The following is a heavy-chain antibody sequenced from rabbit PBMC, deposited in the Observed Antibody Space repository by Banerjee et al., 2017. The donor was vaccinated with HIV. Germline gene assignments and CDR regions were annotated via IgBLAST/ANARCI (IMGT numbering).Heavy chain of an antibody. CDR2: IDAGSSGST. Sequence: QSLEESGGDLVKPGASLTLTCTASGFSFSNIYYMCWVRQAPGKGLEWIACIDAGSSGSTYYASWAKGRFTISEASSTTVTLQMTSLTAADTATYFCARNAGSIYYTGYYFNLWGPGTLVTVS. CDR1: GFSFSNIYY. V-gene: IGHV1S40*01. J-gene: IGHJ4*01. D-gene: IGHD8-1*01. CDR3: ARNAGSIYYTGYYFNL.